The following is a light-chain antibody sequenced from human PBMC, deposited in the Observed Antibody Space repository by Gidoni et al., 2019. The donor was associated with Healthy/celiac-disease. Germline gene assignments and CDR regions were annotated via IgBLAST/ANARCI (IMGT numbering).Light chain of an antibody. CDR2: GAS. J-gene: IGKJ1*01. CDR1: QSVSSN. CDR3: QQYNNWPPWT. Sequence: EIVMTQSPATLSVSPGERATLSCRARQSVSSNFAWYQQKPGQAPRLLIYGASTRATGIPARFSGSGCGTEFTLTISSLQSQDFAVYYCQQYNNWPPWTFGQGTKVEIK. V-gene: IGKV3-15*01.